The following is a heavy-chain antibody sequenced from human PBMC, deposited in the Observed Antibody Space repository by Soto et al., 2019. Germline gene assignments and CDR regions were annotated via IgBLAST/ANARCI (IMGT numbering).Heavy chain of an antibody. CDR1: GGTSSSSSYY. J-gene: IGHJ4*02. CDR2: IYYSGST. V-gene: IGHV4-39*02. CDR3: ARDTGYSVYEFGY. D-gene: IGHD5-12*01. Sequence: PSETLSLTRTVSGGTSSSSSYYWGWISQPPGQGLEWIGSIYYSGSTYYNPSLKSRVTISVDTSKNQFSLKLSSVPAADTPLYYAARDTGYSVYEFGYWGQGTLVPVSS.